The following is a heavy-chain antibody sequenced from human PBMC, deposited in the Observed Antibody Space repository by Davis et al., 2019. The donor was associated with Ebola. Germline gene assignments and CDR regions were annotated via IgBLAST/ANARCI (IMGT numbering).Heavy chain of an antibody. CDR1: GFTFDDYT. J-gene: IGHJ2*01. Sequence: GESLKISCAASGFTFDDYTMYWVRQAPGKGLEWVSLISWDGSSTYYADSVKGRFTISRDNSNNSLYLQMNSLRTEDTALYYCAKGSNYCSSTSCPWYFDLWGRGSLVTVSS. CDR3: AKGSNYCSSTSCPWYFDL. D-gene: IGHD2-2*01. V-gene: IGHV3-43*01. CDR2: ISWDGSST.